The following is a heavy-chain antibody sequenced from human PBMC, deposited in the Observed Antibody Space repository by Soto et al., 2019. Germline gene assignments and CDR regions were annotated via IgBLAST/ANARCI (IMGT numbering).Heavy chain of an antibody. CDR1: GYTFTSYG. CDR3: ARDHILLWFGDSHYGMDV. D-gene: IGHD3-10*01. CDR2: ISAYNGNT. J-gene: IGHJ6*02. V-gene: IGHV1-18*01. Sequence: QVQLVQSGAEVKKPGASVKVSCKASGYTFTSYGISWVRQAPGQGLEWMGWISAYNGNTNYAQKLQGRVTMTTDTSTSTAYMELRSLRSDDTAVYYCARDHILLWFGDSHYGMDVWGQGTTVTVSS.